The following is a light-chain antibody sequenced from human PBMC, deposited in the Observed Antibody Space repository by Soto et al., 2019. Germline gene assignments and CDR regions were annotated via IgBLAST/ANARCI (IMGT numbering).Light chain of an antibody. J-gene: IGLJ1*01. CDR3: QSYDSSLSGYV. Sequence: QSVLTQPPSVSWAPVQMVTISCTGGSANIGAAYNVDWYHQLPVTAPKLLIYGNNNRPAGAPARFSGSKSDSSASLAIAGLQAEDEGDYYCQSYDSSLSGYVFGSGTKV. CDR1: SANIGAAYN. V-gene: IGLV1-40*01. CDR2: GNN.